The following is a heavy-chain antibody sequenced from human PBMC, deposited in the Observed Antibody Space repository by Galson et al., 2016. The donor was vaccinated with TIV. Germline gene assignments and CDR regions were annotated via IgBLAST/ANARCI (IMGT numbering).Heavy chain of an antibody. CDR2: MNPDNAKT. D-gene: IGHD2-2*02. CDR3: ARESDCSSGTCYSRAFDD. J-gene: IGHJ4*02. V-gene: IGHV1-8*01. CDR1: GYTFTNDH. Sequence: SVKVSCKASGYTFTNDHIHWVRQVSGQGPEWVGWMNPDNAKTGFAQKFQGRVAMTRNTFTSTVFMELRSLRSEDTAVFYCARESDCSSGTCYSRAFDDWGQGTPVTVSS.